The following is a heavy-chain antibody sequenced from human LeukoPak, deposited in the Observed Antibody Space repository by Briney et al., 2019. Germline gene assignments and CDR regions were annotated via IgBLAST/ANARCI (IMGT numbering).Heavy chain of an antibody. CDR3: AKDQKPLTYYYDSSGYYPLDY. CDR2: ISGSGGST. J-gene: IGHJ4*02. D-gene: IGHD3-22*01. CDR1: GFTFSSYG. V-gene: IGHV3-23*01. Sequence: PGGSLRLSCAASGFTFSSYGMSWVRQAPGKGLEWVSAISGSGGSTYYADSVKGRFTISRDNSKNTLYLQMNSLRAEDTAVYYCAKDQKPLTYYYDSSGYYPLDYWGQGTLVTVSS.